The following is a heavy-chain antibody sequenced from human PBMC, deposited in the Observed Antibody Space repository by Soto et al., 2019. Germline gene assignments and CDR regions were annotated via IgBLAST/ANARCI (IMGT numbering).Heavy chain of an antibody. J-gene: IGHJ4*02. D-gene: IGHD2-15*01. CDR1: GGTFSSYA. CDR2: IIPIFGTA. CDR3: AGGRGVGIVVVGSFDY. Sequence: QVQLVQSGAEVKKPGSSVKVSCKASGGTFSSYAISWVRQAPGQGLEWMGGIIPIFGTANYAQKFQGRVTITADECTSTANVEMGSRRSGDKDVDVYAGGRGVGIVVVGSFDYWGQGTLVTVSS. V-gene: IGHV1-69*01.